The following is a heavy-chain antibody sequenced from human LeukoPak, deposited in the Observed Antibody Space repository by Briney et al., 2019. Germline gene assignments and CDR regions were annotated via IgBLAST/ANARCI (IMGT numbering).Heavy chain of an antibody. CDR3: ARVLSGYCSSTSCYNWFGP. CDR2: IYYSGST. J-gene: IGHJ5*02. Sequence: SETLPLTCTVSGGSISSYYWSWIRQPPGKGLEWIGYIYYSGSTNYNPSLKSRVTISVDTSKNQFSLKLSSVTAADTAVYYCARVLSGYCSSTSCYNWFGPWGQGTLDTVSS. D-gene: IGHD2-2*01. V-gene: IGHV4-59*01. CDR1: GGSISSYY.